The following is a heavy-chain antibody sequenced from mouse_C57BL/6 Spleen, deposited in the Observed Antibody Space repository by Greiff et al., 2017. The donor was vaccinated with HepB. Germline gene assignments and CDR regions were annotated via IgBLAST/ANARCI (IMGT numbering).Heavy chain of an antibody. CDR1: GYAFTNYL. CDR3: ARSYGSSYGYAMDY. D-gene: IGHD1-1*01. CDR2: INPGSGGT. V-gene: IGHV1-54*01. J-gene: IGHJ4*01. Sequence: QVQLKQSGAELVRPGTSVKVSCKASGYAFTNYLIEWVKQRPGQGLEWIGVINPGSGGTNYNEKFKGKATLTADKSSSTAYMQLSSLTSEDSAVYFCARSYGSSYGYAMDYWGQGTSVTVSS.